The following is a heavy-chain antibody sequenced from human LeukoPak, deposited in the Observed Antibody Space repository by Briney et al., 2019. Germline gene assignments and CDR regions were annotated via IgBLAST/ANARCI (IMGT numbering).Heavy chain of an antibody. V-gene: IGHV3-11*04. D-gene: IGHD3-22*01. J-gene: IGHJ4*02. CDR1: GFTFSDYY. CDR3: ARGASSAYYVDY. Sequence: GGSLRLSCAASGFTFSDYYMSWIRQAPGKGLEWVSYISSSGSTIYYADSVKGRFTISRDNAKNTVDLQMNSLRAEDTAVYYCARGASSAYYVDYWGQGTLVSVSS. CDR2: ISSSGSTI.